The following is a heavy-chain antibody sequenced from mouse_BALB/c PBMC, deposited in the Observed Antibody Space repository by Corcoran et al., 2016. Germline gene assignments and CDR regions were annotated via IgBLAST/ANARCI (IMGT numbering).Heavy chain of an antibody. Sequence: EVQLQQSGPELVKPGASVKMSCKASGYTFTSYVMHWVKQKPGQGLEWIGYINPYNDGTKYNETFKGKATLTADKASSTAYMELSSLTSEDSAGCYCGRPFMTTVVAPAYWGQGSLVTVSA. CDR2: INPYNDGT. D-gene: IGHD1-1*01. J-gene: IGHJ3*01. CDR1: GYTFTSYV. V-gene: IGHV1S136*01. CDR3: GRPFMTTVVAPAY.